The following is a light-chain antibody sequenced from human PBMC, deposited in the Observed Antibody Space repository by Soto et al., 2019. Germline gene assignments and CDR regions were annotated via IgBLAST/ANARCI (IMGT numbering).Light chain of an antibody. V-gene: IGKV3-15*01. Sequence: EIVMTQSPATLSASPGERATLSCRARQSVGSDLAWYQQKPGQAPRLLIYDASTRATGIPARFSGSGSGTEFTLTISSLQSEDFAVYYCQQYNNWPPWTFGQGTKVEIK. CDR2: DAS. CDR3: QQYNNWPPWT. CDR1: QSVGSD. J-gene: IGKJ1*01.